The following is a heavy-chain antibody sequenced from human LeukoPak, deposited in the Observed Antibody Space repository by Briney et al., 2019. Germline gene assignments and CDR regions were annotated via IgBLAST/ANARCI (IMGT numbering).Heavy chain of an antibody. Sequence: QPGGSLRLSCAASGFTVSTNCMSWVRQAPGKGLEWVSGISGSGDGTHYADSVKGRFTISRDNSKNTLYLQMNSLRAEDTAVYFCAKDARCISVSCYFDYWGQGTLVTVSS. CDR3: AKDARCISVSCYFDY. J-gene: IGHJ4*02. D-gene: IGHD2-15*01. V-gene: IGHV3-23*01. CDR1: GFTVSTNC. CDR2: ISGSGDGT.